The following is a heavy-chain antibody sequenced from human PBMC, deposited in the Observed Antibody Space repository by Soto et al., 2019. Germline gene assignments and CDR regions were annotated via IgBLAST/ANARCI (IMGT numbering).Heavy chain of an antibody. D-gene: IGHD6-19*01. Sequence: QVQLVQSGAEVKKPGSSVKVSCKVSGGTFSNYAIDWVRLAPGHGLEWMGGIVPIFGTTYYTRKFQGRATIIADDSTTTAYMEMSSLRMEDTAIYYCARVEAVAGLYNYHGLDVWGQGTAVTVSS. J-gene: IGHJ6*02. CDR1: GGTFSNYA. CDR2: IVPIFGTT. CDR3: ARVEAVAGLYNYHGLDV. V-gene: IGHV1-69*12.